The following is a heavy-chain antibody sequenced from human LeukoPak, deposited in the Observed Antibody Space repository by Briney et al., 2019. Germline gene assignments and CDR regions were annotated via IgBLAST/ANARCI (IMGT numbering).Heavy chain of an antibody. Sequence: GGSLRLSCAASGFTVSSNYMSLVPQTPGKGLEWGSVIYISGGTYYADSVKGRFTISRDNSKNTLYLQMNSLGAEDTDVYYCTKRGRDGYVFSFDYWGQGTLVTVSS. CDR3: TKRGRDGYVFSFDY. D-gene: IGHD5-24*01. V-gene: IGHV3-53*01. CDR1: GFTVSSNY. CDR2: IYISGGT. J-gene: IGHJ4*02.